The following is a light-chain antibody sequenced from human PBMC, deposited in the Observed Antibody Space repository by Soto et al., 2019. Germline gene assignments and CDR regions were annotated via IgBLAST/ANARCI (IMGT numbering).Light chain of an antibody. CDR3: QQYFSYPYT. Sequence: AIRMTQSPSSLSASTGARVTINCRASHRLNNYLAWYQQKPGTAPKLLIYGVSSLPTGVPSRFSGSGSGTDFTLIISSLQSEDFATYYCQQYFSYPYTFGQGTKVDIK. CDR1: HRLNNY. V-gene: IGKV1-8*01. CDR2: GVS. J-gene: IGKJ2*01.